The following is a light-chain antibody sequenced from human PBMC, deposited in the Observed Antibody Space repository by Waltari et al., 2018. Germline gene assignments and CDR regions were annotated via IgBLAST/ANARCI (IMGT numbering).Light chain of an antibody. CDR3: QQYNKSPYT. J-gene: IGKJ2*01. Sequence: ELVLTQSPGTLSLSPGARATLSCRASQSLDSTYLAWYQLKPGQAPRLLIYGASIRAAGIPERFSGSGSGTDFTLTISRLEPEDFAVYYCQQYNKSPYTFGQGTKLRIK. CDR1: QSLDSTY. CDR2: GAS. V-gene: IGKV3-20*01.